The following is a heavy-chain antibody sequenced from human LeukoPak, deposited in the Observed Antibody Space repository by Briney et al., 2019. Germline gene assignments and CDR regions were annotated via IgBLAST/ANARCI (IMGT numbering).Heavy chain of an antibody. CDR1: GGPISSSSYY. J-gene: IGHJ4*02. V-gene: IGHV4-39*01. Sequence: SETLSLTCTVSGGPISSSSYYWGWIRQPPGKGLEWIGSIYYSGSTYYNPSLKSRVTISVDTSKNQFSLKLSSVTAADTAVYYCARHSGGRYYYDSSGLDYWGQGTLVTVSS. CDR3: ARHSGGRYYYDSSGLDY. CDR2: IYYSGST. D-gene: IGHD3-22*01.